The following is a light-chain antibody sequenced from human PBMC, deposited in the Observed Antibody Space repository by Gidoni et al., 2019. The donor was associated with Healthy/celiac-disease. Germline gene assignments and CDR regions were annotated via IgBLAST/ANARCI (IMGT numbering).Light chain of an antibody. CDR2: KDS. V-gene: IGLV3-25*02. CDR3: QSADSSGTYRSWV. CDR1: ALPKQY. Sequence: SYELTQPPSVSVSPGQTARITCSGDALPKQYAYWYQQKPGQAPVLVIYKDSERPSGIPERFSVSSSGTTVTLTISGVQAEDEADYYCQSADSSGTYRSWVFGGGTKLTVL. J-gene: IGLJ3*02.